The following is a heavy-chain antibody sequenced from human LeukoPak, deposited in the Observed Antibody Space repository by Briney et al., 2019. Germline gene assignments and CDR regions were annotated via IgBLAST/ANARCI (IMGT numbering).Heavy chain of an antibody. V-gene: IGHV4-59*01. D-gene: IGHD1-26*01. J-gene: IGHJ4*02. CDR1: GVSISSYY. Sequence: PSETLSLTCTVSGVSISSYYWGWIRQPPGKGLEWIGYMYHSGSTNYNPSLKSRVTISVDTSKNQFSLKLTSVTAADTAVYYCASLYSGSYDTGSFDYFNYWGQGTLVTVSS. CDR3: ASLYSGSYDTGSFDYFNY. CDR2: MYHSGST.